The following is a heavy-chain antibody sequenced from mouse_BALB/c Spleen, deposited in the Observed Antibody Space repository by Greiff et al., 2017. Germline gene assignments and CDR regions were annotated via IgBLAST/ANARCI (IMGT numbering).Heavy chain of an antibody. Sequence: EVKLMESGGGLVQPGGSLKLSCAASGFTFSSYTMSWVRQTPEKRLEWVAYISNGGGSTYYPDTVKGRFTISRDNAKNTLYLQMSSLKSEDTAMYYCASKDYGYDGSFAYWGQGTLVTVSA. CDR1: GFTFSSYT. CDR3: ASKDYGYDGSFAY. CDR2: ISNGGGST. V-gene: IGHV5-12-2*01. J-gene: IGHJ3*01. D-gene: IGHD2-2*01.